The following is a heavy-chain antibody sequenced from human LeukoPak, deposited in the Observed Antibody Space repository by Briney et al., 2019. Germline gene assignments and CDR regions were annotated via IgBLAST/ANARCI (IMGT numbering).Heavy chain of an antibody. CDR3: AKDLWGFVEVAAIFEY. V-gene: IGHV3-30*02. D-gene: IGHD2-15*01. Sequence: GGSLRLSCAASGFTFSSYGMHWVRQAPRKGLERVAFIRYDGSNKYYADSVKGRFIISRDNSKNTLYLQMNSLRAEDTAVYYCAKDLWGFVEVAAIFEYWGQGTLVTVSS. J-gene: IGHJ4*02. CDR1: GFTFSSYG. CDR2: IRYDGSNK.